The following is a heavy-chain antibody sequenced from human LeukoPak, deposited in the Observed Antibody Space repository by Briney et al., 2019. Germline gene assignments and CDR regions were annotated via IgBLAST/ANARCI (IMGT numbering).Heavy chain of an antibody. CDR2: INSDGGST. J-gene: IGHJ4*02. D-gene: IGHD3-22*01. Sequence: PGGSLRLSCAASGFTFSSYWMHWVRQAPGKGLVWVSRINSDGGSTSYADSVKGRFTISRDNAKNTLYLQMNSLRAEDTAVYYCAREYDSSGYSDFDYWGQGTLVTVSS. V-gene: IGHV3-74*01. CDR3: AREYDSSGYSDFDY. CDR1: GFTFSSYW.